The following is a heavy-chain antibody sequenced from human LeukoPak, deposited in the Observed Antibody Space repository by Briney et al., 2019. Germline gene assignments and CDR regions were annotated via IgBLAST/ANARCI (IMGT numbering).Heavy chain of an antibody. CDR1: GGSFSGYY. CDR2: INHSGST. J-gene: IGHJ4*02. Sequence: PSETLSLTCAVYGGSFSGYYWSWIRQPPGKGLEWIGEINHSGSTNYNPSLKSRVTISVDTSKNQFSLKLSSVTAADTAVYYCARARTHCSSTSCLWLGFDYWGQGTLVTVSS. CDR3: ARARTHCSSTSCLWLGFDY. V-gene: IGHV4-34*01. D-gene: IGHD2-2*01.